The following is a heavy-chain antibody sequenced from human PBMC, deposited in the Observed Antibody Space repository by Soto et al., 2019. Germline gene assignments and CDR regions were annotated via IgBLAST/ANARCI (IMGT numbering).Heavy chain of an antibody. D-gene: IGHD2-15*01. Sequence: EVQLLESGGGLVQPGGSRRLSCAASGFTFSNYAMSWVRQAPGKGLEWVSDISGSGGITYYADSVKGRFTISRDNSKSTLYLQVNSLRAEDTAVYYCAKDRFTPYYFDYWGQGTLVTVSS. CDR1: GFTFSNYA. J-gene: IGHJ4*02. CDR2: ISGSGGIT. CDR3: AKDRFTPYYFDY. V-gene: IGHV3-23*01.